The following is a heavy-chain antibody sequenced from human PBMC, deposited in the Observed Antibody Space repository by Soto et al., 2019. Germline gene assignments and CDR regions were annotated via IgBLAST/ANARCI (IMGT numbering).Heavy chain of an antibody. Sequence: SETLSFTCAVYGGSFSGYYWSWIRQPPGKGLEWIGEINHSGSTNYNPSLKSRVTISVDTSKNQFSLKLSSVTAADTAVYYCARRDFWSGYFNWFDPWGQGTLVTVSS. V-gene: IGHV4-34*01. CDR3: ARRDFWSGYFNWFDP. J-gene: IGHJ5*02. CDR1: GGSFSGYY. D-gene: IGHD3-3*01. CDR2: INHSGST.